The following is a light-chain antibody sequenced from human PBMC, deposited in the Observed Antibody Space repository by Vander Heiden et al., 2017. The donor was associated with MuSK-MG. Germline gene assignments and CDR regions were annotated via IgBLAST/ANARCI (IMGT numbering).Light chain of an antibody. V-gene: IGLV2-11*01. CDR3: CSFAGRSYV. Sequence: QSALTQPASVSGSPGQSITIPCTGTSSDVGGYNYVSWYQQHPGKAPKLMIYDVSRRPSGVPDRFSGSKSGNTASLTISGLQAEDDADYYCCSFAGRSYVYGTGTKVTVL. CDR1: SSDVGGYNY. J-gene: IGLJ1*01. CDR2: DVS.